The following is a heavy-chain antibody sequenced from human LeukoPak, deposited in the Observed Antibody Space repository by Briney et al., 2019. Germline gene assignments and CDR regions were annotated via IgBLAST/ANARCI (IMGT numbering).Heavy chain of an antibody. J-gene: IGHJ4*02. D-gene: IGHD3-10*01. CDR3: ARVPRITMVRGVSGTFDY. V-gene: IGHV1-2*02. Sequence: ASVKVSCKASGYTFTGYYMHWVRQAPGQGLEWMGWINPNSGGTNYAQKLQGRVTMTRDTSISTAYMELSRLRSDDTAVYYCARVPRITMVRGVSGTFDYWGQGTLVTVSS. CDR1: GYTFTGYY. CDR2: INPNSGGT.